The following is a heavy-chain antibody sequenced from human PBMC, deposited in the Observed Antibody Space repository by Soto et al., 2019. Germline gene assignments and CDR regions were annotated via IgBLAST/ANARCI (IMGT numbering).Heavy chain of an antibody. J-gene: IGHJ5*02. CDR3: AKDLTRQLAYWLDP. CDR1: GFSFTGYY. Sequence: ASVKVSCKASGFSFTGYYIHWLRQAPGQGLQWMGWINAHSGGTEYAQKFQGRVTLTRDTSIATAYLTLTSLTSDDTALYFCAKDLTRQLAYWLDPWGQGTQVTVSS. V-gene: IGHV1-2*02. CDR2: INAHSGGT. D-gene: IGHD6-6*01.